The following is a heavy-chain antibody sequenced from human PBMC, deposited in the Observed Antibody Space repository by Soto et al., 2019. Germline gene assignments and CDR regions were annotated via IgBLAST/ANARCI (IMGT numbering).Heavy chain of an antibody. D-gene: IGHD3-10*01. V-gene: IGHV3-48*01. Sequence: GGSLRLSCAASGFTFSSYSMNWVRQAPGKGLEWVSYISSSSSTIYYADSVKGRFTISRDNAKNSLYLQMNSLRAEDTAVYYCASLGDYYGSGSYSKDYWGQGTLVTVSS. CDR1: GFTFSSYS. CDR2: ISSSSSTI. J-gene: IGHJ4*02. CDR3: ASLGDYYGSGSYSKDY.